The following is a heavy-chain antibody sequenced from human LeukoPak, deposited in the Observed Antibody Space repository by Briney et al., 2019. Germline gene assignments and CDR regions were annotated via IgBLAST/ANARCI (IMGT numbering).Heavy chain of an antibody. V-gene: IGHV1-8*01. J-gene: IGHJ5*02. CDR2: MNPNSGNT. Sequence: GASVKVSCKASGYTFTSYDINWVRQATGQGLEWMGWMNPNSGNTGYAQKFQGRVTMTRNTSISTAYMQLSSLRSEDTAVYYWARGYYGSGSISFEPWGQRTLVTVSS. CDR3: ARGYYGSGSISFEP. CDR1: GYTFTSYD. D-gene: IGHD3-10*01.